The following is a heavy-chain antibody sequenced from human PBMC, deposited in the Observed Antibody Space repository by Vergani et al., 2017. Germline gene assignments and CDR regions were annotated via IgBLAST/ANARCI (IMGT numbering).Heavy chain of an antibody. J-gene: IGHJ4*02. D-gene: IGHD3-10*01. CDR2: IWYDGSNK. CDR1: GFTFSSYG. Sequence: QVQLVESGGGVVQPGRSLRLSCAASGFTFSSYGMHWVRQAPGKGLEWVAVIWYDGSNKYYADSVKGRFTISRDNSKNTLYLQMNSLRAEDTAVYYCAKGHITMVRGVPFDYWGQGTLVTVSS. CDR3: AKGHITMVRGVPFDY. V-gene: IGHV3-33*06.